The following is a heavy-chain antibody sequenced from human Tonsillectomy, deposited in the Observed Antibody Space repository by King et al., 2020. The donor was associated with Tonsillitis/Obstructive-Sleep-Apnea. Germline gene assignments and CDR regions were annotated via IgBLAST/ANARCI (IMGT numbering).Heavy chain of an antibody. V-gene: IGHV5-51*01. CDR2: IYPGDSDT. CDR3: ARQNDILTGYYVLDY. Sequence: QLVQSGAEVKKPGESLKISCKGSGYSFTSYWIGWVRQMPGKGLEWMGLIYPGDSDTRYRPSFQGQVTISADKSISTAYLQWSSLKASDTAMYYCARQNDILTGYYVLDYWGQGTLVTVSS. D-gene: IGHD3-9*01. CDR1: GYSFTSYW. J-gene: IGHJ4*02.